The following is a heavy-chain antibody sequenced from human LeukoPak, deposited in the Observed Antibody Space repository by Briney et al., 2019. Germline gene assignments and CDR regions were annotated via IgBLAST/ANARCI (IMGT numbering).Heavy chain of an antibody. V-gene: IGHV3-9*03. J-gene: IGHJ4*02. CDR1: GFTFDDYA. CDR3: AKDIGDGSSWTFDY. CDR2: ISWNSGSI. Sequence: GGSLRLSCAASGFTFDDYAMHWVRQAPGKGLEWVSGISWNSGSIGYADSVKGRFTISRDNAKNSLYLQMNSLRAEDMALYYCAKDIGDGSSWTFDYWGQGTLVTVSS. D-gene: IGHD6-13*01.